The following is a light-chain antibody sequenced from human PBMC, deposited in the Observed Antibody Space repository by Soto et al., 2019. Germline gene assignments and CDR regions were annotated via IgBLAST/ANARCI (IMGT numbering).Light chain of an antibody. V-gene: IGKV3-15*01. Sequence: EILITQSPATLSVSPGERATLSCRASQSVRNNLAWYQQKPGQAPSLLIYGASTRDTGIPARFSGSGSGTEFTLPFSRLQSEDFEVYFCHQYNNWPRTFGQGTRLEIK. CDR1: QSVRNN. CDR3: HQYNNWPRT. J-gene: IGKJ5*01. CDR2: GAS.